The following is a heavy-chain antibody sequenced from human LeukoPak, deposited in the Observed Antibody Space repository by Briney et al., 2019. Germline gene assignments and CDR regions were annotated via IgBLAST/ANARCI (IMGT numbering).Heavy chain of an antibody. CDR2: ISYDGSNK. Sequence: GGSLRLSCAASGFTFNNYAMHWVRQAPGKGLEWVAVISYDGSNKYYADSVKGRFTISRDKSKNTLYLQMNSLRAEDTAVYYCVKDRHYYGSGSYYNVVPHFDYWGQGTLVTVSS. V-gene: IGHV3-30-3*01. CDR1: GFTFNNYA. CDR3: VKDRHYYGSGSYYNVVPHFDY. D-gene: IGHD3-10*01. J-gene: IGHJ4*02.